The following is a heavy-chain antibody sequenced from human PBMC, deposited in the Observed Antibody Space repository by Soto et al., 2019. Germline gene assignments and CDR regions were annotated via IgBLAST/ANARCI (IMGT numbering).Heavy chain of an antibody. V-gene: IGHV4-34*01. CDR3: ARGQEGVVATH. J-gene: IGHJ4*02. CDR1: GGSLSGYY. CDR2: IKDGGRT. D-gene: IGHD5-12*01. Sequence: QVQLQQWGAGLLKPSETLSLNCAVNGGSLSGYYWSWIRQPPGKGLEWIGEIKDGGRTNYSPSLKSXGAXSXATSNNQFSLRLYSVTAADTGVYYCARGQEGVVATHWDQGTLVTVSS.